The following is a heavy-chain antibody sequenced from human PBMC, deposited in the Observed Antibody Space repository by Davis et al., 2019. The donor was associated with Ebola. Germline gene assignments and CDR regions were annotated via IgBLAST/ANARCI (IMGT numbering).Heavy chain of an antibody. J-gene: IGHJ6*04. V-gene: IGHV1-46*01. CDR3: ARVELLWFGELSTLGYGMDV. Sequence: ASVKVSCKASGYTFTSYYMHWVRQAPGQGLEWMGIINPSGGSTSYAQKFQGRVTMTRDTSTSTVYMELSSLRSDDTAVYYCARVELLWFGELSTLGYGMDVWGKGTTVTVSS. D-gene: IGHD3-10*01. CDR2: INPSGGST. CDR1: GYTFTSYY.